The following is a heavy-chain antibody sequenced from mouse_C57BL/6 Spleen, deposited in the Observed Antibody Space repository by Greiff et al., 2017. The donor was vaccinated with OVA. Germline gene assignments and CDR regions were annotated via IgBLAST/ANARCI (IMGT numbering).Heavy chain of an antibody. CDR3: ARDSSGPHYAMDY. V-gene: IGHV1-72*01. D-gene: IGHD3-2*02. J-gene: IGHJ4*01. Sequence: VQLQQPGAELVKPGASVKLSCKASGYTFTSYWMHWVKQRPGRGLEWIGRIDPNSGGTKYNEKFKSKATLTVDKPSSTAYMQLSSLTSEDSAVYYCARDSSGPHYAMDYWGQGTSVTVSS. CDR1: GYTFTSYW. CDR2: IDPNSGGT.